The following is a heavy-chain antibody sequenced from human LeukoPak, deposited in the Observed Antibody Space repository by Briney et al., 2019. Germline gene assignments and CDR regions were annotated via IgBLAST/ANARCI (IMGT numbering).Heavy chain of an antibody. CDR1: GGSFSGYY. D-gene: IGHD1-1*01. CDR3: ARSKRVHLFDY. V-gene: IGHV4-34*01. CDR2: INHSGST. Sequence: SETLSLTCAVYGGSFSGYYWSWIRQPPGKGLEWIGEINHSGSTNYNPSLKSRVTISVDTSKNQFSLKLSSVTAADTAVYYCARSKRVHLFDYWGQGTLVTVSS. J-gene: IGHJ4*02.